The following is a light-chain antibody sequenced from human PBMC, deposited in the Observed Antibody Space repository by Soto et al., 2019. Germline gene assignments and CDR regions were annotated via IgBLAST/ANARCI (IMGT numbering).Light chain of an antibody. CDR2: EVN. Sequence: QSALAQPASVSGSPGQSITISCTGTSSDIGRYDLVSWYQQHPGKAPKLVIYEVNERPSGVSNRFSGSKSGNTASLTISGLQAEDEADYYCCSHAGRGSVVFGGGTKLTVL. CDR3: CSHAGRGSVV. CDR1: SSDIGRYDL. V-gene: IGLV2-23*02. J-gene: IGLJ2*01.